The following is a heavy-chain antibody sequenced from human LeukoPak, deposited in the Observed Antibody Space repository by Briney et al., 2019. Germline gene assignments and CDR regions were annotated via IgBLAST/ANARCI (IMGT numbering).Heavy chain of an antibody. CDR2: FYSGGQT. V-gene: IGHV3-53*04. Sequence: PGGSLRLSCAASGFTVSSTYMSWARQAPGKGLEWVSVFYSGGQTYYADSVKGRFTISRHNSKNTLYLQMNSLRTEDTAVYYCARAGDGYSYEYYFDYWGQGTLVTVSS. J-gene: IGHJ4*02. D-gene: IGHD5-24*01. CDR1: GFTVSSTY. CDR3: ARAGDGYSYEYYFDY.